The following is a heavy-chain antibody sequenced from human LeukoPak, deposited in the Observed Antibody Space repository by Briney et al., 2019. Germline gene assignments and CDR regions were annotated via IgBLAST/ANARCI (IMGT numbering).Heavy chain of an antibody. Sequence: SETLSLTCTVSGGSVSSGSHYWSWIRQPPGKGLEWIGYIYYSGSTNYNPSLKSRVTISVDTSKNQFSLKLRSVTTADTAVYYCTRSTNLEALNIWGQGTMVTVSS. V-gene: IGHV4-61*01. D-gene: IGHD2-8*01. J-gene: IGHJ3*02. CDR1: GGSVSSGSHY. CDR3: TRSTNLEALNI. CDR2: IYYSGST.